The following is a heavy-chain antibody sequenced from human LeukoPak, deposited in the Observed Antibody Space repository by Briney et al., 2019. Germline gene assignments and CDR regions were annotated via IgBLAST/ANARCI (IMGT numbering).Heavy chain of an antibody. D-gene: IGHD5-12*01. CDR3: AKVRVATREFDY. CDR2: ISGSGGST. Sequence: AGGSLRLSCAASGFTFSSYAMSWVRQAPGKGLEWVPAISGSGGSTYYADSVKGRFTISRDNSKNTLYLQMNSLRAEDTAVYYCAKVRVATREFDYWGQGTLVTVSS. CDR1: GFTFSSYA. J-gene: IGHJ4*02. V-gene: IGHV3-23*01.